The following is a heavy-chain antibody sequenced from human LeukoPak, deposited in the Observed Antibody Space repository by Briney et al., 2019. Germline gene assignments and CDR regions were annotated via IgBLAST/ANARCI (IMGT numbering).Heavy chain of an antibody. CDR2: INPSGGST. V-gene: IGHV1-46*01. CDR1: GYTFTSYY. Sequence: ASVKVSCKASGYTFTSYYMHWVRQAPGQGREWMGIINPSGGSTSYAQKFQGRVTMTRDTSTSTVYMELSSLRPEDPAVYYCARGMMVRGVIYWFDPWGQGTLVTVSS. D-gene: IGHD3-10*01. J-gene: IGHJ5*02. CDR3: ARGMMVRGVIYWFDP.